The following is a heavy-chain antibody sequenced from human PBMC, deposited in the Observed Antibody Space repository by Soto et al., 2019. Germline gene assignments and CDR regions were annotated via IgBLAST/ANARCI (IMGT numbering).Heavy chain of an antibody. D-gene: IGHD2-2*02. CDR2: IHYGGNT. CDR3: ARDRYSHGR. J-gene: IGHJ4*02. CDR1: GGSISSYY. V-gene: IGHV4-59*01. Sequence: QVQLQESGPGLVKPSETLSLTCTVSGGSISSYYWSWFRQPPGKGLEWIGYIHYGGNTNYNPSLKSRVTISIDTSKNQFALKLSSVTAADTAVYYCARDRYSHGRWGQGILVTVSS.